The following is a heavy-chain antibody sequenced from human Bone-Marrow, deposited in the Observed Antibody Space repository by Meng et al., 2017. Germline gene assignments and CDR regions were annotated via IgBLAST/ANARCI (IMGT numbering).Heavy chain of an antibody. CDR1: GYTFTGYY. CDR3: ARGADGGYDFDY. D-gene: IGHD5-12*01. CDR2: MNPNSGNT. J-gene: IGHJ4*02. V-gene: IGHV1-8*03. Sequence: ASVKVSCKASGYTFTGYYMHWVRRATGQGLEWMGWMNPNSGNTGYAQKFQGRVTITRNTSISTAYMELSSLRSEDTAVYYCARGADGGYDFDYWGQGTLVTVSS.